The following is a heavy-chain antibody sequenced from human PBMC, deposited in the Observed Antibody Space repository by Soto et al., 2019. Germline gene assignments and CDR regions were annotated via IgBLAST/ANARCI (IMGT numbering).Heavy chain of an antibody. CDR1: AGSFISGGGYY. Sequence: QQQLQQAGRAVVMHPQTPSPTSTIAAGSFISGGGYYWSCRRHPRRELLGWVGYIYYSRSTYNNPSLKSRVTISVDTSKNQFSLKLSSVTAADTAVYYCATSNGDYDYVWGSYNWGQGTLVTVSS. V-gene: IGHV4-31*03. J-gene: IGHJ4*02. CDR2: IYYSRST. D-gene: IGHD3-16*01. CDR3: ATSNGDYDYVWGSYN.